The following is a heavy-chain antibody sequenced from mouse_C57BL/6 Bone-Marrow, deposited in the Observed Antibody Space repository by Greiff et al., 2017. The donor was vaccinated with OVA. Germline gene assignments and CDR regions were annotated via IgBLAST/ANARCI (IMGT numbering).Heavy chain of an antibody. J-gene: IGHJ2*01. CDR3: ARICPLGDYFDY. CDR1: GYTFTSYG. Sequence: VQLQQSGAELARPGASVKLSCKASGYTFTSYGISWVKQRTGQGLEWIGEIYPRSGNTYYNEKFKGKATLTADKSSSTAYMELRSLTSEDSAVYFCARICPLGDYFDYWGQGTTLTVSS. V-gene: IGHV1-81*01. D-gene: IGHD3-3*01. CDR2: IYPRSGNT.